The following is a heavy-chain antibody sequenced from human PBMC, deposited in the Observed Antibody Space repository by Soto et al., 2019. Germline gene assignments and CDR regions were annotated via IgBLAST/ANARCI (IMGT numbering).Heavy chain of an antibody. J-gene: IGHJ6*02. CDR1: GYTFTSYY. V-gene: IGHV1-46*01. Sequence: GASVKVSCKASGYTFTSYYMHWVRQAPGQGLEWMGIINPSGGSTSYAQKFQGRVTMTRDTSTSTVYMELSSLRSEDTAVYYCARGETYCDILTGYSPYYYGMDVWGQGTTVTVSS. D-gene: IGHD3-9*01. CDR2: INPSGGST. CDR3: ARGETYCDILTGYSPYYYGMDV.